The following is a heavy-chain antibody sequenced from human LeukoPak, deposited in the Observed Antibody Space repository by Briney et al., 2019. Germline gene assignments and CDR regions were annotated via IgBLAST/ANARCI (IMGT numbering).Heavy chain of an antibody. CDR2: ISYDGSNK. Sequence: GGSLRLSCAASGFTFSSYGMHWVRQAPGKGLESVAVISYDGSNKYYADSVKGRFTISRDNSKNTLYLQMNSLRAEDTAVYYCAKDRRVGVRGVMIYYFDYWGQGTLVTVSS. CDR3: AKDRRVGVRGVMIYYFDY. J-gene: IGHJ4*02. V-gene: IGHV3-30*18. D-gene: IGHD3-10*01. CDR1: GFTFSSYG.